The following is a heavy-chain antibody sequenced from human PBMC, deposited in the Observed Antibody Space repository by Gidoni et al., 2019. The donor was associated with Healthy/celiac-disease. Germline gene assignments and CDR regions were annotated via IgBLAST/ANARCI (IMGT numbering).Heavy chain of an antibody. CDR3: ARLSPYGSGSYYENYYYYYMDV. V-gene: IGHV4-39*01. Sequence: STYYNPSLKSRVTISVDTSKNQFSLKLSSVTAADTAVYYCARLSPYGSGSYYENYYYYYMDVWGKGTTVTVSS. J-gene: IGHJ6*03. CDR2: ST. D-gene: IGHD3-10*01.